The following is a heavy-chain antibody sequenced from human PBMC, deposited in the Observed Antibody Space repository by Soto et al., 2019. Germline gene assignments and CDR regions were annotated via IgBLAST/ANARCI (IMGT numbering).Heavy chain of an antibody. CDR3: AKTTVAGTALDY. D-gene: IGHD6-19*01. CDR2: ISWNSGSI. Sequence: GGSLRLSCAASGFTFDDYAMHWVRQAPGKGLEWVSGISWNSGSIGYADSVKGRFTISRDNAKNSLYLQMNSLRAEDTALYYCAKTTVAGTALDYWGQGTLVTVS. V-gene: IGHV3-9*01. J-gene: IGHJ4*02. CDR1: GFTFDDYA.